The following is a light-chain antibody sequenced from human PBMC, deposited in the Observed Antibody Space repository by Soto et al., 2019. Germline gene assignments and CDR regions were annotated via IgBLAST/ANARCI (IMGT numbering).Light chain of an antibody. CDR3: QQYNSYSWT. V-gene: IGKV1-5*01. CDR2: HAS. Sequence: QMTQSPSTLSASVGDRVTISCRASQSVGSWLAWYQQKPGKAPKLLIFHASSLESGVPSRFSGSGSGTEFTLTISSLQPDDFATYYCQQYNSYSWTFGQGTKVDI. J-gene: IGKJ1*01. CDR1: QSVGSW.